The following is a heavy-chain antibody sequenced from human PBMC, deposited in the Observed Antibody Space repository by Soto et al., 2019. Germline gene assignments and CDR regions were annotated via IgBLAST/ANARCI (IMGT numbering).Heavy chain of an antibody. V-gene: IGHV1-18*04. J-gene: IGHJ5*02. D-gene: IGHD6-13*01. CDR3: AKDTITAAGYNWFDP. Sequence: ASVKVSCKASGYSFTTNGITWVRQAPGQGLEWMGWISAYNGNIKYAQKFQGRVSMTTDTSTSTAYMELRSLSSDDTAVYFCAKDTITAAGYNWFDPWGQGTLVTVSS. CDR2: ISAYNGNI. CDR1: GYSFTTNG.